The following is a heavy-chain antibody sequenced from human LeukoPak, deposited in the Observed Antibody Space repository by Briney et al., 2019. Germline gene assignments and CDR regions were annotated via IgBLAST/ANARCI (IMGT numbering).Heavy chain of an antibody. CDR2: IYYSGST. J-gene: IGHJ5*02. V-gene: IGHV4-39*01. Sequence: SETLSLTCSVSGGSISSSSYYWGWIRQPPGKGLEWVGTIYYSGSTFYNSSLKSRVTISVDTSKNQFSLKLSSVTAADTAVYYCATTTPGNNCFDPWGQGTLVTVSS. CDR1: GGSISSSSYY. D-gene: IGHD1-1*01. CDR3: ATTTPGNNCFDP.